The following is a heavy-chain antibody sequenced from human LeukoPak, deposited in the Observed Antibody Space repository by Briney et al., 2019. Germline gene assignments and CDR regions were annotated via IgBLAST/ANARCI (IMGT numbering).Heavy chain of an antibody. Sequence: GGSLRLSCAASGFTFSNAWMSWVRQAPGKGLEWVGRIKSKTDGGTTDYAAPVKGRFTTSRDDSKNTLYLQMNSLKTGDTAVYYCTTWVSVTIFGVVDYWGQGTLVTVSS. CDR1: GFTFSNAW. CDR3: TTWVSVTIFGVVDY. V-gene: IGHV3-15*01. J-gene: IGHJ4*02. D-gene: IGHD3-3*01. CDR2: IKSKTDGGTT.